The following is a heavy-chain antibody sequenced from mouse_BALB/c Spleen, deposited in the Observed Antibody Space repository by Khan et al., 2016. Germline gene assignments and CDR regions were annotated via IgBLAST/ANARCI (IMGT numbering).Heavy chain of an antibody. V-gene: IGHV9-1*02. J-gene: IGHJ4*01. CDR2: INTYTGEP. Sequence: QIQLVQSGPELKKPGETVKISCKASGYTFTNYGMNWVKQAPGKGLKWMGCINTYTGEPTYADDFKGRFAFSLDTSASTAYLQLNNLKNEDMATYVCASRGYGSSSDAMDYWGERTAVTVSS. CDR1: GYTFTNYG. CDR3: ASRGYGSSSDAMDY. D-gene: IGHD1-1*01.